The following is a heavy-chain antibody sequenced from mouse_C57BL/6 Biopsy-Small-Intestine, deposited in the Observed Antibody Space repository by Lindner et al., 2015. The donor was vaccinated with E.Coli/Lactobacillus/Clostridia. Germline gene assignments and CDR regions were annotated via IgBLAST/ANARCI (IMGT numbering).Heavy chain of an antibody. D-gene: IGHD6-5*01. CDR3: ARDAVGGVNSGVFTWFDP. Sequence: SVKVSCKASGYNINFYFIYWVRQAPGLGLEWMGIINPTGGSTTYAQHFQDRITITADTSANTVYMEMRSLRSDDTAIYYCARDAVGGVNSGVFTWFDPWGQGTPVTV. CDR2: INPTGGST. J-gene: IGHJ4*01. CDR1: GYNINFYF. V-gene: IGHV14-2*02.